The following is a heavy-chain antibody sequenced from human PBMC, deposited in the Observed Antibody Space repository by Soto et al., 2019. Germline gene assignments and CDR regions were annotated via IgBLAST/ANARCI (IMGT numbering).Heavy chain of an antibody. V-gene: IGHV4-39*01. CDR1: GGSISSSSYY. J-gene: IGHJ6*02. CDR2: IYYSVST. D-gene: IGHD6-13*01. CDR3: ARRLAAAGRYYGMDV. Sequence: SETLSLTCTVSGGSISSSSYYWGWIRQPPGKGLEWIGSIYYSVSTYYNPSLKSRVTISVDTSKNQFSLKLSSVTAADTAVYYCARRLAAAGRYYGMDVWGQGTTVTVSS.